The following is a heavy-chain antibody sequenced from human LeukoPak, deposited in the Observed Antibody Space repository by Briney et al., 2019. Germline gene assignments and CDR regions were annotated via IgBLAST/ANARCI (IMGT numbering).Heavy chain of an antibody. CDR3: ARGYYDFWSGYYIGY. V-gene: IGHV1-2*02. CDR1: GYTFTGYY. Sequence: ASVKVSCKASGYTFTGYYMHWVRQAPGQGLEWMGWINPNSGGTNYAQKFQGRVTMTRDTSISTAYMELSRLRSDDTAVYYCARGYYDFWSGYYIGYWGQGTLVTVSS. J-gene: IGHJ4*02. CDR2: INPNSGGT. D-gene: IGHD3-3*01.